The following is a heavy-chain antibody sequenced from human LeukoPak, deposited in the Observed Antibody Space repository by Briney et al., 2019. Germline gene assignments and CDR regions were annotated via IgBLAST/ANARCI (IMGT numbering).Heavy chain of an antibody. CDR1: GFTFSAYS. V-gene: IGHV3-21*01. CDR3: ARGGFNMVRGVIIPSNSYYYYMDI. CDR2: ITSGACV. J-gene: IGHJ6*03. D-gene: IGHD3-10*01. Sequence: GGSLRLSCAASGFTFSAYSMNWVRQAPGKGLEWVSSITSGACVYFADSLKGRFTISRDNAKSSLYLQMNSLRAEDTAVYYCARGGFNMVRGVIIPSNSYYYYMDIWGKGTTVTVSS.